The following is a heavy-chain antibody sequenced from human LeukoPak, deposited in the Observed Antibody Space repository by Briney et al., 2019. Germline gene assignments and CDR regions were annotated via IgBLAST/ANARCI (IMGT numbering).Heavy chain of an antibody. CDR3: VREGEPQTFAY. CDR1: GGTLRSYA. D-gene: IGHD3-16*01. J-gene: IGHJ4*02. V-gene: IGHV1-69*05. CDR2: TIPIFGTA. Sequence: ASVKVSCKASGGTLRSYAISWVRQAPGQGLEWMGGTIPIFGTATYAQRFQGRVTITTDESRSTAYMELNSLRSDDTAVYYCVREGEPQTFAYWGQGTLVTVSS.